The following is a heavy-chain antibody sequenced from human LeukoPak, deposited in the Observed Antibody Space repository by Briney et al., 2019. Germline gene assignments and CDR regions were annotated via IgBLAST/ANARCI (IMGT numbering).Heavy chain of an antibody. D-gene: IGHD1-26*01. CDR3: AKNGQSGFSFDP. CDR2: GSDSGGT. J-gene: IGHJ5*02. Sequence: SETLSLTCAVYGGSLNGHYWSWIRQSPGKGLEWIGEGSDSGGTKFNPSLKSRVTISADTSKNQFSLRLRSVTAADTAVYHCAKNGQSGFSFDPWGQGTLVSVSS. V-gene: IGHV4-34*01. CDR1: GGSLNGHY.